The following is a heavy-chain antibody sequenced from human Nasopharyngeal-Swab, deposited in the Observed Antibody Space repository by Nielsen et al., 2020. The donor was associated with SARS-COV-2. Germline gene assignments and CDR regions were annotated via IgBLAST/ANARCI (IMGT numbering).Heavy chain of an antibody. J-gene: IGHJ4*02. Sequence: GEPLKISCAASGLSVSSNYMSWVRQAPGRGLEWVSIIYPGGSTYYADSVKGRFTISRDSSRNTLYLQMNSLRAEDTAVYYCASVREHIVVVTAIYDYWGQGTLVTVSS. CDR2: IYPGGST. D-gene: IGHD2-21*02. V-gene: IGHV3-53*01. CDR1: GLSVSSNY. CDR3: ASVREHIVVVTAIYDY.